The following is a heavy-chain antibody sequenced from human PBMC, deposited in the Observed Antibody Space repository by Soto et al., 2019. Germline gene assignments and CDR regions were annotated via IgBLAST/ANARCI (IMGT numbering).Heavy chain of an antibody. CDR3: ARGQRFSDSFDP. Sequence: SETLSLTCTVSGGAISGYYWTWIRQPAGKGLEWIGRIYSSGGTKYNPSLKSRADMSLDMSKNQFSLRLNSVTAADTAVYYCARGQRFSDSFDPWGQGTLVTVSS. CDR1: GGAISGYY. CDR2: IYSSGGT. V-gene: IGHV4-4*07. D-gene: IGHD3-3*01. J-gene: IGHJ5*02.